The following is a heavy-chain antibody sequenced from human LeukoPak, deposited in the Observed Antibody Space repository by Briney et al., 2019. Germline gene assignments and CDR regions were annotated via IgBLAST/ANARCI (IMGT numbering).Heavy chain of an antibody. Sequence: GGSLRLSCAASGFTLSNYAMSWVRQAPGKGLECVSAISGSGGTTYYADSVKGRFTISRDNSKNTLYLQMNSLRAEDTAVYYCAKGSKSGPANFDYWGQGTLVTVSS. D-gene: IGHD3-3*01. CDR2: ISGSGGTT. J-gene: IGHJ4*02. CDR1: GFTLSNYA. CDR3: AKGSKSGPANFDY. V-gene: IGHV3-23*01.